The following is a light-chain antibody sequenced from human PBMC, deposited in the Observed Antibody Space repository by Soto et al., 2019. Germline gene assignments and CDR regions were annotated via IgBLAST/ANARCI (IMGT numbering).Light chain of an antibody. CDR2: SAS. J-gene: IGKJ2*01. CDR3: QQLKTYPYT. V-gene: IGKV1-9*01. CDR1: QDINKF. Sequence: IQLTQSPSSLSASVGDRVTLTCRASQDINKFLAWFQQTPGKAPKLLGYSASNLHSGVPSRFNGSGSWTDLALTISSLQPEDFATYYCQQLKTYPYTFGQGTRLDIK.